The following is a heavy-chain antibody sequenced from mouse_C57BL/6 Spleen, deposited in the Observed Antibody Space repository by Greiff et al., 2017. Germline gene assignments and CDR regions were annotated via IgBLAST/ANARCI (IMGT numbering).Heavy chain of an antibody. D-gene: IGHD1-1*01. J-gene: IGHJ3*01. CDR3: AIRGSSYGFAY. V-gene: IGHV1-69*01. CDR2: IDPSDSYT. Sequence: VQLQQPGAELVMPGASVKLSCKASGYTFTSYWMHWVKQGPGQGLEWIGEIDPSDSYTNYNQKFKGKSTLTVDKSSSTAYMQLSSLTSEDSAVYYCAIRGSSYGFAYWGQGTLVTVSA. CDR1: GYTFTSYW.